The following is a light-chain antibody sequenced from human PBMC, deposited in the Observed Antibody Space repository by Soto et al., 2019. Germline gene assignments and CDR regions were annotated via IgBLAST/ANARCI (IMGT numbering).Light chain of an antibody. Sequence: QLVLTQSPSASASLGASVKLTCILSSGHSSYAIAWHQQQPEKGPRYLMKLNSDGSHSKGDGIPDRFSGSSSGAERYLTISSLHSEDEADYYCQTWGTGIVFGGGTKLTVL. J-gene: IGLJ2*01. V-gene: IGLV4-69*01. CDR1: SGHSSYA. CDR3: QTWGTGIV. CDR2: LNSDGSH.